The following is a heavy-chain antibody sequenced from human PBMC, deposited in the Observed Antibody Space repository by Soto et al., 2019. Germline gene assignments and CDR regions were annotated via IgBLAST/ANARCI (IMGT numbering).Heavy chain of an antibody. CDR1: GFTVSSNY. Sequence: GGSLRLSCAASGFTVSSNYMSWVRQAPGKGLEWVSVIYSGGSTYYADSVKGRFTISRDNSKNTLYLQMNSLRAEDTAVYYCASTNCSSPSCYYYYYMDVWGKGTTVTVSS. D-gene: IGHD2-2*01. V-gene: IGHV3-53*01. CDR3: ASTNCSSPSCYYYYYMDV. J-gene: IGHJ6*03. CDR2: IYSGGST.